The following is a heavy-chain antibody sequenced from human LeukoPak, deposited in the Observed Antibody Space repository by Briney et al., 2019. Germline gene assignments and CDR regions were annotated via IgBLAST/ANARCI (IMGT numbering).Heavy chain of an antibody. D-gene: IGHD2-2*01. V-gene: IGHV3-23*01. CDR2: ISGSGGST. CDR3: ANPCGSASCDY. CDR1: GFTFSTYA. J-gene: IGHJ4*02. Sequence: GGSLRLSCAASGFTFSTYAMSWVRQAPGKGLEWVSSISGSGGSTFYADSVKGRFTISRDNSKNTLYLQMNSLRAEDTAVYYSANPCGSASCDYWGRGTLVTVSS.